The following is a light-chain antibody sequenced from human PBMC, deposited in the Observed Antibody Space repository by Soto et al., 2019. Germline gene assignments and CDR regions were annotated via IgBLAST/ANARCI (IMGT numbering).Light chain of an antibody. J-gene: IGLJ1*01. CDR1: SSDVGSYNL. CDR2: EGS. CDR3: CSYAGSSYV. Sequence: QSVLTQPASVSGSPGQSITISCTGTSSDVGSYNLVSWYQQHPGKAPKLMIYEGSKRPSGVSNRVSGSKSGNTASLTISGLQAEDEADYYCCSYAGSSYVFGTGTKLTVL. V-gene: IGLV2-23*01.